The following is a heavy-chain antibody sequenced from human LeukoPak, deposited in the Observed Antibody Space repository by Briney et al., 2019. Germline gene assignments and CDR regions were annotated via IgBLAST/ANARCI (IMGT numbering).Heavy chain of an antibody. D-gene: IGHD3-22*01. CDR2: ISGSGGST. CDR3: AKDPGYYYGGSAFLDYYYYMDV. Sequence: GGSLRLSCAASGFTFSSYAMSWVRQAPGKGLEWVSAISGSGGSTYYADSVKGRFTISRDNSKSTLYLQMNSLRAEDTAIYYCAKDPGYYYGGSAFLDYYYYMDVWGKGTTVTISS. V-gene: IGHV3-23*01. J-gene: IGHJ6*03. CDR1: GFTFSSYA.